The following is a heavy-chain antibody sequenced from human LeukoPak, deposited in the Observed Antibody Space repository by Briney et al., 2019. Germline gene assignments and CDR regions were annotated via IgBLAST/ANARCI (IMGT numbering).Heavy chain of an antibody. Sequence: GGSLRLSCAASGFTFDNYAMSWVRQVPGKGLEWVSTIGDGAGSTYYADSVKGRLTISRDNSKNTLYLQMDSLRGEDSAVYYCAKRPYMWHSHWYFDLWGRGTLVTVSS. V-gene: IGHV3-23*01. CDR3: AKRPYMWHSHWYFDL. D-gene: IGHD3-16*01. J-gene: IGHJ2*01. CDR2: IGDGAGST. CDR1: GFTFDNYA.